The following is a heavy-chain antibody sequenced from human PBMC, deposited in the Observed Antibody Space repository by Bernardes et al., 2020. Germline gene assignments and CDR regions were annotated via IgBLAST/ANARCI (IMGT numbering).Heavy chain of an antibody. D-gene: IGHD3-3*01. CDR1: GGSFSGYY. CDR2: INHSGST. V-gene: IGHV4-34*01. J-gene: IGHJ3*02. Sequence: SETLSLTCAVYGGSFSGYYWSWIRQPPGKGLEWIGEINHSGSTNYNPSLKSRVTISVDTSKNQFSLKLSSVTAADTAVYYCARAPYYDFWSGYFLKKFDIWGQGTMVTVSS. CDR3: ARAPYYDFWSGYFLKKFDI.